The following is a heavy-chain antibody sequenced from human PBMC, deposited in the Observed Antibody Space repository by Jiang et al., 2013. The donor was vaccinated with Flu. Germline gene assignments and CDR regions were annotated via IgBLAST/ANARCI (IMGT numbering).Heavy chain of an antibody. D-gene: IGHD3-10*01. J-gene: IGHJ5*02. CDR3: ASLTPGDYYGSGSPRSRNSFPFDP. CDR1: GGTFSSYA. V-gene: IGHV1-69*01. CDR2: IIPIFGTA. Sequence: SVKVSCKASGGTFSSYAISWVRQAPGQGLEWMGGIIPIFGTANYAQKFQGRVTITADESTSTAYMELSSLRSEDTAVYYCASLTPGDYYGSGSPRSRNSFPFDPWGQGTLVTVSS.